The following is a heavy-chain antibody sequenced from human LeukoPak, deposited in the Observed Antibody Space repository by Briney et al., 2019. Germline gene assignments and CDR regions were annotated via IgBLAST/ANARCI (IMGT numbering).Heavy chain of an antibody. D-gene: IGHD2-21*01. V-gene: IGHV3-33*06. CDR2: IWYDGSNK. Sequence: PGRSLRLSCAASGFTFSSYGMHRVRQAPGKGLEWVAVIWYDGSNKYYVDSVKGRFTISRGNFKNTLYLQMNSLRAEDTAVYYCAKGPGYSTIDYWGQGTLVTVSS. J-gene: IGHJ4*02. CDR1: GFTFSSYG. CDR3: AKGPGYSTIDY.